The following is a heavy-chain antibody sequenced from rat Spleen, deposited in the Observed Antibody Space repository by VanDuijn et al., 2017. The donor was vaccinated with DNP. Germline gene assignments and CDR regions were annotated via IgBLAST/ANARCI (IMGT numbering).Heavy chain of an antibody. CDR2: IWGHGNT. V-gene: IGHV2-13*01. Sequence: QVQLRESGPGLVQPSQTLSLTCTVSGLSLTSYHVSWVRQPPGKGLEWMGIIWGHGNTDYNSALKSRLSISRDTSKSQVFLKMDSLQTEDTAIYFCTRGYALWGQGVMVTVSS. J-gene: IGHJ2*01. CDR1: GLSLTSYH. CDR3: TRGYAL. D-gene: IGHD2-2*01.